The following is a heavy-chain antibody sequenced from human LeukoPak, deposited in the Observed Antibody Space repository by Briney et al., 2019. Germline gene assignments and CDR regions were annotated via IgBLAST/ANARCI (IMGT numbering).Heavy chain of an antibody. CDR3: TAARDGYNHDY. V-gene: IGHV3-15*01. D-gene: IGHD5-24*01. CDR1: GLTFSNAW. Sequence: GGSLRLSCAASGLTFSNAWMIWVRQAPGKGLEWVGHIKSKTDGGTIGYAAPVKGRFAISRDDSKNTLYLQMNSLKTEDTAMYYCTAARDGYNHDYWGQGTLVTVSS. CDR2: IKSKTDGGTI. J-gene: IGHJ4*02.